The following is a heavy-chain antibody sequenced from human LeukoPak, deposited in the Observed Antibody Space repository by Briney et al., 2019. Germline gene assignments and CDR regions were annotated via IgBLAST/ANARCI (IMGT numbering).Heavy chain of an antibody. CDR2: MKQDGSAK. CDR3: ATYTHWVAGDV. Sequence: GGSLRLSCAASGFTFSDSWMSWVRQAPGKGLEWVANMKQDGSAKGYVDSVKGRFTISRDNARNSLYLQLSSLRPEDTAVYYCATYTHWVAGDVWGQGTTVTVSS. D-gene: IGHD3-16*01. CDR1: GFTFSDSW. V-gene: IGHV3-7*01. J-gene: IGHJ6*02.